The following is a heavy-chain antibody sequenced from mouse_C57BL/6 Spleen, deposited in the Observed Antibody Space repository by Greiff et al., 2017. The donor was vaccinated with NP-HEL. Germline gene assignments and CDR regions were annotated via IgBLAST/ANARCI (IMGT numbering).Heavy chain of an antibody. CDR1: GYSITSGYY. CDR3: ARDLGSRFDY. D-gene: IGHD1-1*01. V-gene: IGHV3-6*01. CDR2: ISYDGSN. J-gene: IGHJ2*01. Sequence: EVKLLESGPGLVKPSQSLSLTCSVTGYSITSGYYWNWIRQFPGNKLEWMGYISYDGSNNYNPSLKNRISITRDTSKNQFFLKLNSVTTEDTATYYCARDLGSRFDYWGQGTTLTVSS.